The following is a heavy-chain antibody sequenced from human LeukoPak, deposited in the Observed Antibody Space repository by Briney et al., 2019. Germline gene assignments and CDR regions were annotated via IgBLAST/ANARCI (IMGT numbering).Heavy chain of an antibody. CDR2: VYYSGTT. CDR3: ARGLRERSPAPLWYYNYYMDV. J-gene: IGHJ6*03. V-gene: IGHV4-39*07. Sequence: PSETLSLTCTVPGGSITSTKYNWGWIRQPPGKGLEWIGSVYYSGTTYYNPSLKSRVTISVGTSKNQFSLKLSSVTAADTAVFYCARGLRERSPAPLWYYNYYMDVWGKGTTVTVSS. D-gene: IGHD1-26*01. CDR1: GGSITSTKYN.